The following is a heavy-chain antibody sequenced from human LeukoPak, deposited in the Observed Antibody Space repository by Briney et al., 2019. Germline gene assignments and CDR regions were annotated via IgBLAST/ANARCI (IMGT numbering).Heavy chain of an antibody. CDR1: GFTFSSFE. V-gene: IGHV3-48*03. Sequence: GGSLRLSCATSGFTFSSFEMNWVRQAPGKGLEWVSYIQIYGITIHYADSVKGRFTISRDNTEKSLYLQLNNLRVEDPAFYYCVPSDRETFAFDVWGQGALVIVSS. J-gene: IGHJ3*01. D-gene: IGHD2/OR15-2a*01. CDR3: VPSDRETFAFDV. CDR2: IQIYGITI.